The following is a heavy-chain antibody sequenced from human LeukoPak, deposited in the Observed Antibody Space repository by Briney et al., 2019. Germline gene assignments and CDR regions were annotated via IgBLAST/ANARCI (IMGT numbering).Heavy chain of an antibody. Sequence: GGSLRLSCAASGFTFSSYSMNWVRQAPGKGLEWVSYISSSSSTIYYADSVKGRFTISRDNAKNSLYLQMNSLRAEDTAVYYCARENVDSSSWYRSVNWFDPWGQGTLVTVSS. CDR2: ISSSSSTI. D-gene: IGHD6-13*01. V-gene: IGHV3-48*04. CDR1: GFTFSSYS. J-gene: IGHJ5*02. CDR3: ARENVDSSSWYRSVNWFDP.